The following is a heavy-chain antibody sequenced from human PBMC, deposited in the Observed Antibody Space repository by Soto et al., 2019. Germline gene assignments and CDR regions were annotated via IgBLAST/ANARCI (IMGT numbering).Heavy chain of an antibody. CDR3: AHRLGGFTWNDGYLDY. D-gene: IGHD1-1*01. CDR1: GFSLTTLPVG. V-gene: IGHV2-5*02. Sequence: ESGPTLVNPTQTLILTCSFSGFSLTTLPVGVAWIRQPPGKALEWLAVIYWDDDKRYSPSLRSRLTISKDTSKNQVVLSMTNMDPVDTATYYCAHRLGGFTWNDGYLDYWGQGTLVTVS. CDR2: IYWDDDK. J-gene: IGHJ4*02.